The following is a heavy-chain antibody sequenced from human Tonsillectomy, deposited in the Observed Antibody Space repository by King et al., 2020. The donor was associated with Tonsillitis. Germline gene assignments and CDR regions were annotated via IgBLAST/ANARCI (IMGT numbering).Heavy chain of an antibody. Sequence: VQLVESGGGLVQPGGSLRLSCAASGFTFSSYAMSWVRQAPGKGLEWVSGISGGGGSTYYADSLKGRFTISRDNSKNTLYLQMNSLRAEDTAVYYCAKSGPLKWKPPNGNYVDYWGQGTLVTVAS. J-gene: IGHJ4*02. CDR1: GFTFSSYA. V-gene: IGHV3-23*04. CDR3: AKSGPLKWKPPNGNYVDY. D-gene: IGHD3-3*01. CDR2: ISGGGGST.